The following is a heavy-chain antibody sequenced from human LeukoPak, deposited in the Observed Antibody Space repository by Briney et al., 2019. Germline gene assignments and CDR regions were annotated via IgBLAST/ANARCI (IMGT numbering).Heavy chain of an antibody. CDR3: ARDPTRYLRYGYFDY. CDR2: IIPIFGTA. D-gene: IGHD3-9*01. J-gene: IGHJ4*02. CDR1: GGTFSSYA. V-gene: IGHV1-69*05. Sequence: ASVKVSCKASGGTFSSYAISWVRQAPGQGLEWMGGIIPIFGTANYAQKFQGRVTITTDESTSTAYMELSSLRSEDTAVYYCARDPTRYLRYGYFDYWGQGTLVTVSS.